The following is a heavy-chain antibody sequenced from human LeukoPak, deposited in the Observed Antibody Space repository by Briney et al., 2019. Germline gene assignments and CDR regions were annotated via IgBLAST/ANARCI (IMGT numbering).Heavy chain of an antibody. CDR3: ARYLGGEDYGALSF. D-gene: IGHD4-17*01. Sequence: GGSLRLSCVASGFIFSDFYMSWIRQAPGKGLEWVSYISNSGSAIYTADSVKGRFTISRDNAKNSLFLQMNSLRAEDTAVYYCARYLGGEDYGALSFWGQGTLVTVSS. CDR1: GFIFSDFY. CDR2: ISNSGSAI. V-gene: IGHV3-11*01. J-gene: IGHJ4*02.